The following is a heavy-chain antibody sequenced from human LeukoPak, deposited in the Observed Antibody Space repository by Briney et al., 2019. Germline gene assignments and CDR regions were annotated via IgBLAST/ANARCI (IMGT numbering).Heavy chain of an antibody. CDR1: GGSISSGAYS. D-gene: IGHD6-13*01. CDR3: ARFQPATGIYFFDS. J-gene: IGHJ4*02. V-gene: IGHV4-30-2*01. CDR2: IYHTGNN. Sequence: SETLSLTCAVSGGSISSGAYSWSWIRQPPGKGLECIGYIYHTGNNYYNPSLESRVAMSAYRAKNQFSLRLSSVTAADTAVYYCARFQPATGIYFFDSWGQGTLVTVSS.